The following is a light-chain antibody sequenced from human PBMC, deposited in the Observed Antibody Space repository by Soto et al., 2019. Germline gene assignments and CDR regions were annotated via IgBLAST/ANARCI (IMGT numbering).Light chain of an antibody. CDR3: QPYNNWPLT. J-gene: IGKJ4*01. CDR2: GAS. V-gene: IGKV3-15*01. CDR1: QSVSSN. Sequence: EIVMTQSPATLSVSPGDIATLSCRASQSVSSNLAWYQQKPGQAPRLIIYGASTRATGVPARFSGSRSGPECTLTINSLQSEDVAMYYCQPYNNWPLTLGGGTKVDIK.